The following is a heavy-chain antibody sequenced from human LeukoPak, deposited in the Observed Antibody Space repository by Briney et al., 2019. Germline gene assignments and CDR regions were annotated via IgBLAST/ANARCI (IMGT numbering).Heavy chain of an antibody. J-gene: IGHJ4*02. CDR2: ISYDGSNK. CDR3: ARDPYYYDSSGYLDY. Sequence: GGSLRLSCAASGFTFSSYAMHWVRQAPGKGLEWVAVISYDGSNKYYADSVKGRFTISRDNSKNTLYLQMNSLRAGDTAVYYCARDPYYYDSSGYLDYCGQGTLVTVSS. V-gene: IGHV3-30-3*01. CDR1: GFTFSSYA. D-gene: IGHD3-22*01.